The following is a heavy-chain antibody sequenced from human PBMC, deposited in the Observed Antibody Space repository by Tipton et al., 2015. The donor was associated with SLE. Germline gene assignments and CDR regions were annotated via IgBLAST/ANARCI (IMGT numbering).Heavy chain of an antibody. J-gene: IGHJ6*02. V-gene: IGHV3-23*01. D-gene: IGHD6-19*01. CDR2: ISGSGGST. CDR3: ARGLSSGLTYYYYYGMDV. CDR1: GFTFSSYA. Sequence: SLRLSCAASGFTFSSYAMSWVRQAPGKGLEWVSAISGSGGSTYYADSVKGRFTISRDNSKNTLYLQMNSLRAEDTAVYYCARGLSSGLTYYYYYGMDVWGQGTTVTVSS.